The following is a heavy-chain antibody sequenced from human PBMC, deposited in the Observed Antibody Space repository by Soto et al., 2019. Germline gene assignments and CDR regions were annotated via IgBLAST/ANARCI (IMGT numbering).Heavy chain of an antibody. CDR3: VRDGSSGWHFDS. J-gene: IGHJ4*02. CDR1: GFTFSSYW. D-gene: IGHD6-19*01. CDR2: VMQDGSQK. V-gene: IGHV3-7*01. Sequence: EVQLVESGGGLVQPGGSLRLSCEASGFTFSSYWMSWIRQAPGKGLEWVANVMQDGSQKYLVDSVKGRFTISRDNAKNSLYLQMDSLRVEDTAVYCCVRDGSSGWHFDSWGQGTLVTVSS.